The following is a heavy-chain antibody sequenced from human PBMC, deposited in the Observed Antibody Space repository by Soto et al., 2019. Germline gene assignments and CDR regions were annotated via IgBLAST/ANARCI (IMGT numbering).Heavy chain of an antibody. D-gene: IGHD4-17*01. J-gene: IGHJ5*02. Sequence: QVQLVQSGAEVKKPGASVRVSCKASGYTFTKFDINWVRQATGNGLGRMGWMNPNSGNTGYAQQFQGRVTMTRNTSITTAYMELSTLRSEDTAVYYCVRGDYGDYSHWFDPWGQGTLVTVSS. V-gene: IGHV1-8*01. CDR1: GYTFTKFD. CDR3: VRGDYGDYSHWFDP. CDR2: MNPNSGNT.